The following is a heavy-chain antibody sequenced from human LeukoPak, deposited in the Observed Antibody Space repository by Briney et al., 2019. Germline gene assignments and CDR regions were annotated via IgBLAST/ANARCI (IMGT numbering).Heavy chain of an antibody. D-gene: IGHD6-19*01. V-gene: IGHV1-2*02. J-gene: IGHJ6*02. CDR1: GYTFTGYY. Sequence: GASVKVSCKASGYTFTGYYMHWVRQAPGQGLEWMGWINPNSGGTNYAQKFQGRVTMTRNTSISTAYMELSSLRSEDTAVYYCARGAGSGWLFDVWGQGTTVTVSS. CDR3: ARGAGSGWLFDV. CDR2: INPNSGGT.